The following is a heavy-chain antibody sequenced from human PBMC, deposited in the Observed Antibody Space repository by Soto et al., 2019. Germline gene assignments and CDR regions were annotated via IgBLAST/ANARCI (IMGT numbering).Heavy chain of an antibody. CDR1: GGTFSSYA. CDR2: IIPIFGTA. Sequence: QVQLVQSGAEVKKPGSLVKVSCKASGGTFSSYAISWVRQAPGQGLEWMGGIIPIFGTADYAQKFQGRVTITADESTSTAYMELSSLRSEDTAVYYCAGPPELTRIYYYYGMDVWGQGTTVTVSS. J-gene: IGHJ6*02. D-gene: IGHD1-7*01. V-gene: IGHV1-69*12. CDR3: AGPPELTRIYYYYGMDV.